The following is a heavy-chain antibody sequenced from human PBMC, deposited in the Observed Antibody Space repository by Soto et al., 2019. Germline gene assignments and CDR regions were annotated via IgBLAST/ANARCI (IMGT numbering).Heavy chain of an antibody. D-gene: IGHD1-7*01. CDR1: GLTFSNYA. CDR2: MSGSSSTT. J-gene: IGHJ4*02. CDR3: AKNQERELPRVIDF. Sequence: GGSLRLSCATSGLTFSNYAMSWVRQAPGGGLEWVSSMSGSSSTTYYADSVRGRFTISRNRSKNTLYLQMSSLRAEDTALYYCAKNQERELPRVIDFWGQGTLVTVS. V-gene: IGHV3-23*01.